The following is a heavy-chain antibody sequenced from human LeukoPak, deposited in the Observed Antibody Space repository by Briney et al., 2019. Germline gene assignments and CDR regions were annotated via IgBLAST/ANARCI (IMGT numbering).Heavy chain of an antibody. CDR3: ARTHLATADYFDY. J-gene: IGHJ4*02. D-gene: IGHD6-13*01. CDR1: GFSLRTRGMR. CDR2: IDWDDDK. V-gene: IGHV2-70*04. Sequence: SGPTLVNPTQTLTLTCTFSGFSLRTRGMRVSWIRQPPGKALEWLSRIDWDDDKFYSTPLKTRLTISEDTSKNQVVLTMTNMDPVDTATYYCARTHLATADYFDYWGQGTLVTVSS.